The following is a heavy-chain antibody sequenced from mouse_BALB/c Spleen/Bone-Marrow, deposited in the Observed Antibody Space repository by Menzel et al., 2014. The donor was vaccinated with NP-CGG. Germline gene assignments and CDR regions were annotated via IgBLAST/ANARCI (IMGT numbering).Heavy chain of an antibody. D-gene: IGHD1-1*01. CDR3: ASYYYGSSLFAY. Sequence: VQLQQSGAELVKPGASVKLSCTASGFNIKDTYMHWVKQRPEQGLEWIGRIDPANGNTKYDPKFQGKATITADTSSNTAYLQLSSLTSEDTAVYYCASYYYGSSLFAYWGQGTLVPVSA. CDR2: IDPANGNT. V-gene: IGHV14-3*02. CDR1: GFNIKDTY. J-gene: IGHJ3*01.